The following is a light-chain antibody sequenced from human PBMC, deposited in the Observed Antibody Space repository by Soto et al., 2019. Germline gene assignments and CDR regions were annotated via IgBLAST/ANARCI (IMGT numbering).Light chain of an antibody. V-gene: IGKV1-33*01. CDR2: DAS. Sequence: EIHMTQSPSSLFASVGDRVTITCQSTRDINMYLNWYQRTPGKAPNPLIYDASTLEIGVPSRVSGSGSGQHVTFTISSLQNEDIGTYYCQQYEILPITFGRGTRLEIK. CDR3: QQYEILPIT. CDR1: RDINMY. J-gene: IGKJ5*01.